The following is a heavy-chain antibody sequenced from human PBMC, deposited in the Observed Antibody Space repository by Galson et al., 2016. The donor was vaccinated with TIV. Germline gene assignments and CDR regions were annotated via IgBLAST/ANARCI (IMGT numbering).Heavy chain of an antibody. J-gene: IGHJ4*02. D-gene: IGHD5-24*01. Sequence: SLRLSCAASGFTLSTYAMSWVRQAPGKGLEWVSSIGTGGKTYYADSVKGRFTISRDNSKDSLHLQMNSLRADDTAVYYCAKPDIATIDINYYFDYWGQGTLVTVSS. CDR3: AKPDIATIDINYYFDY. CDR2: IGTGGKT. V-gene: IGHV3-23*01. CDR1: GFTLSTYA.